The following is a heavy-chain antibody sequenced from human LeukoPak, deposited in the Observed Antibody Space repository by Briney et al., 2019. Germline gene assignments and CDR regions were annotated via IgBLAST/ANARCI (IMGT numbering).Heavy chain of an antibody. J-gene: IGHJ4*02. CDR2: ISGDGTIK. CDR1: GFPFSSYW. V-gene: IGHV3-74*03. CDR3: SRSQFDY. Sequence: GGSLRLSCEPSGFPFSSYWMLWVRQAPGKGLVWVSRISGDGTIKTYADFVRGRFTISRDNTKHILYPQMNSLRVEDTAIYFCSRSQFDYWGQGVLVTVSS.